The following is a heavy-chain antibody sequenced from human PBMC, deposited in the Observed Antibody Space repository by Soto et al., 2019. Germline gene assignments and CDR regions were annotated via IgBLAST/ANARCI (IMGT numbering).Heavy chain of an antibody. CDR1: GFTFSSYA. CDR3: ATDLCSSTGCQTYNWFDP. Sequence: PGGSLRLSCAASGFTFSSYAMHWVRQAPGKGLEWVAVISYDGSNKYYADSVKGRFTISRDNSKNTLYLQMNSLRAEDTAVYYCATDLCSSTGCQTYNWFDPWGQGTLVTVSS. V-gene: IGHV3-30-3*01. J-gene: IGHJ5*02. CDR2: ISYDGSNK. D-gene: IGHD2-2*01.